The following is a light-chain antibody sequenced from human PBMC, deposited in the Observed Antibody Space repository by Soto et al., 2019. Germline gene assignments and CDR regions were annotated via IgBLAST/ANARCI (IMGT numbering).Light chain of an antibody. Sequence: QSALTQPASVSGSPGQSITISCTGTSSDVGGYNYVSWYQQHPGKAPKLMIYDVSNRPSGVSNRFSGSKSGNTASLTISGLQAEDEADYYCSSVTTSRTRIFGGGTKVTVL. CDR1: SSDVGGYNY. CDR3: SSVTTSRTRI. V-gene: IGLV2-14*01. CDR2: DVS. J-gene: IGLJ2*01.